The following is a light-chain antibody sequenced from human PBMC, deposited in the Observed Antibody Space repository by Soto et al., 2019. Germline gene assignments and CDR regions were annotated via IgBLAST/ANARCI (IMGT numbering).Light chain of an antibody. CDR2: DNN. Sequence: QSALTQPPSVSAAPGQKVTISCSGSSSRIGNSYVSWYQQLPGTTPKLLIYDNNKRPSGIPDRFSGSKSGTSATLGITDLQTGDEADYYCGTWDSSLNGVLFGGGTKVTVL. CDR3: GTWDSSLNGVL. CDR1: SSRIGNSY. J-gene: IGLJ2*01. V-gene: IGLV1-51*01.